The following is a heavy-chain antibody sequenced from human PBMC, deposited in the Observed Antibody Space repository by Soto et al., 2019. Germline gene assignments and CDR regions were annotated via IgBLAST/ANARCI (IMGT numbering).Heavy chain of an antibody. CDR1: AFTLDDYA. V-gene: IGHV3-9*01. D-gene: IGHD6-13*01. CDR3: VKDESINWYSGHFRH. Sequence: GGSLRLSCEPSAFTLDDYAMHWIRRVPGRGQVWLSGIIWNTGSIGSGDSLKGRFATSRDNVKTSLHLQMNSLSAEDKAFYYCVKDESINWYSGHFRHCGQRTLGTVAS. CDR2: IIWNTGSI. J-gene: IGHJ1*01.